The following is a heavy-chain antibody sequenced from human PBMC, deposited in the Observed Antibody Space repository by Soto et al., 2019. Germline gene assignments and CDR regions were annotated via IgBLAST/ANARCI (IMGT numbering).Heavy chain of an antibody. V-gene: IGHV3-23*01. CDR1: GFTFSDYA. D-gene: IGHD3-10*01. CDR3: TAPREEYGSGISRFTYCWYS. J-gene: IGHJ6*02. Sequence: GGSLRLSCLASGFTFSDYAMTWVRNVPGRGLEWVASLAGAGVSTYYADSGRGRVTSSRDNSLSTLVLHMRRLTVDDTATYYSTAPREEYGSGISRFTYCWYSWGQGTTV. CDR2: LAGAGVST.